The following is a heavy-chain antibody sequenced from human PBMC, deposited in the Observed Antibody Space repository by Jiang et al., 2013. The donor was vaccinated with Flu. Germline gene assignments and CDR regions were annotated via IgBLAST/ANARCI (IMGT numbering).Heavy chain of an antibody. D-gene: IGHD3-3*01. J-gene: IGHJ5*02. V-gene: IGHV6-1*01. CDR2: TYYRSKWYN. Sequence: QTLSLTCAISGDSVSSNSAAWNWIRQSPSRGLEWLGRTYYRSKWYNDYAVSVKSRITINPDTSKNQFSLQLNSVTPEDTAVYYCARVAGNYDFWSGYVRFDPWGQGTLVTVSS. CDR3: ARVAGNYDFWSGYVRFDP. CDR1: GDSVSSNSAA.